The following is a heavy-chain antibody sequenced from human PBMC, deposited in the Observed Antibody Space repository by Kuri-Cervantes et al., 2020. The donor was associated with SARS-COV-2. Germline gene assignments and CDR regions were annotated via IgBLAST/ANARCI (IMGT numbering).Heavy chain of an antibody. CDR1: GFTFSDYY. Sequence: GGSLRLSCAASGFTFSDYYMSWIRQAPGKGLEWVSYISSSGSTIYYADSVKGRFTISRDNSKNTLYLQMNSLRAEDTAVYYCAREGSSGLFDYWGQGTLVTVSS. J-gene: IGHJ4*02. CDR3: AREGSSGLFDY. V-gene: IGHV3-11*04. D-gene: IGHD6-19*01. CDR2: ISSSGSTI.